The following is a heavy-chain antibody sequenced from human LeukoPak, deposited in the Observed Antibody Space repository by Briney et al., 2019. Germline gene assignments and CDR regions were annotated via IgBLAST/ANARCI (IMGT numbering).Heavy chain of an antibody. D-gene: IGHD3-3*01. J-gene: IGHJ4*02. CDR2: ISSSSSYI. CDR1: GFTFSSYS. CDR3: ARVGYYDFWSGYLGGEDY. V-gene: IGHV3-21*01. Sequence: GRSLRLSCAASGFTFSSYSMNWVRQAPGKGLEWVSSISSSSSYIYYADSVKGRFTISRDNAKNSLYLQMNSLRAEDTAVYYCARVGYYDFWSGYLGGEDYWGQGTLVTVSS.